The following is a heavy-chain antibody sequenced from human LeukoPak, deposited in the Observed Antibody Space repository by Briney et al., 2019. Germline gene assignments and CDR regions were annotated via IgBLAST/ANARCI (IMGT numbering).Heavy chain of an antibody. V-gene: IGHV4-39*07. CDR3: ARDIQDSSSSHFDY. Sequence: PSETLSLTCTVSGGSISSSSYYWGWIRQPPGKGLEWIGSIYYSGSTYYNPSLKSRVTMSVDTSKNQFSLKLSSVTAADTAVYYCARDIQDSSSSHFDYWGQGTLVTVSS. CDR2: IYYSGST. J-gene: IGHJ4*02. CDR1: GGSISSSSYY. D-gene: IGHD6-13*01.